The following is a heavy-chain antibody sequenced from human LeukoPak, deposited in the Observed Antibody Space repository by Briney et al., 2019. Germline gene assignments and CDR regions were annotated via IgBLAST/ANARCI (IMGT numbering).Heavy chain of an antibody. Sequence: GASLRLSCAASGFTFSSYSMNWVRQAPGKGLELVSSISSSSSYIYYADSVKGRFTISRDNAKNSLYLQMNSLRAEDTAVYYCARDSADDSSGYYRDYWGQGTLVTVSS. V-gene: IGHV3-21*01. CDR1: GFTFSSYS. CDR3: ARDSADDSSGYYRDY. D-gene: IGHD3-22*01. J-gene: IGHJ4*02. CDR2: ISSSSSYI.